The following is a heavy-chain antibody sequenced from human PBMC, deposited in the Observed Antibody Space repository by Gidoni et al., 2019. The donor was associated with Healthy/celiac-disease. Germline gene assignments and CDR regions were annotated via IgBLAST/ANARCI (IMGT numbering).Heavy chain of an antibody. D-gene: IGHD6-13*01. CDR2: ISGSGGST. J-gene: IGHJ4*02. V-gene: IGHV3-23*01. Sequence: EVQLLESGGGLVQPGWSLRLSCVASGSTLSSYAMSWVRQAPGKGLAWVSAISGSGGSTYYADSVKGRFTISRDNSKNTLYLQMNSLRDEDTAVYYCAKDDSSSWNYFDYWGQGTLVTVSS. CDR1: GSTLSSYA. CDR3: AKDDSSSWNYFDY.